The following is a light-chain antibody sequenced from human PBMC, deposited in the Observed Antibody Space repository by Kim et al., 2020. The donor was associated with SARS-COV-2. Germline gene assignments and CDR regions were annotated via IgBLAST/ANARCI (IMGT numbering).Light chain of an antibody. V-gene: IGLV1-47*01. J-gene: IGLJ3*02. CDR3: AAWDDSLSGWV. CDR1: SSNIGSNY. CDR2: RNN. Sequence: QSVLTQPPSASGTPGQRVTISCSGSSSNIGSNYVYWYQQLPGTAPKLLIYRNNQRPSGVPDRFSGSNSGTSASLAISGIRSEDEADYYCAAWDDSLSGWVFGGGTQLTVL.